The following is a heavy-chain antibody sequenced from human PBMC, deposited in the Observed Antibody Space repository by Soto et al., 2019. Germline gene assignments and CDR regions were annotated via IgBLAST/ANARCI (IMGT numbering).Heavy chain of an antibody. CDR3: ARGTTRIAAAATGY. CDR2: IIPIFGTA. D-gene: IGHD6-13*01. Sequence: GASVKVSCKASGGTFSSYAISCVRQAPGQGLEWMGGIIPIFGTANYAQKFQGRVTITADESTSTAYMELSSLRSEDTAVYYCARGTTRIAAAATGYWGQGTLVTVSS. CDR1: GGTFSSYA. J-gene: IGHJ4*02. V-gene: IGHV1-69*13.